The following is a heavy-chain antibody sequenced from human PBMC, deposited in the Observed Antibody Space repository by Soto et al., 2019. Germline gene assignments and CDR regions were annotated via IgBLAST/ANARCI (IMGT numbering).Heavy chain of an antibody. J-gene: IGHJ5*02. CDR2: MNPNSGNT. V-gene: IGHV1-8*01. CDR3: ARGLGYCSGVSDYDGFDP. Sequence: QVQLVQAGAEVKKPWAAVKVSCKASGYTFTSYDINWVRLATGQRLDWIGWMNPNSGNTGSAQQFQCRVTMTRNNSISTASMELSSLSFENTAVYYCARGLGYCSGVSDYDGFDPWGQGTLVTVSS. D-gene: IGHD2-15*01. CDR1: GYTFTSYD.